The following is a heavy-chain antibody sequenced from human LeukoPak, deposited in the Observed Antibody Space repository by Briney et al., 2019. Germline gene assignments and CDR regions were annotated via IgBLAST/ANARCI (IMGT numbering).Heavy chain of an antibody. CDR2: IYPGYSDT. D-gene: IGHD2-21*02. Sequence: PGESLKISCKGSGYSFTSYWIGWVRQMPGKGLEWMGIIYPGYSDTRYSPSFQGQVTISADKSISTAYLQWSSLKASDTAMYYCARHVRYCGGDCYSGEKYYFDYWGQGTLVTVSS. CDR1: GYSFTSYW. J-gene: IGHJ4*02. CDR3: ARHVRYCGGDCYSGEKYYFDY. V-gene: IGHV5-51*01.